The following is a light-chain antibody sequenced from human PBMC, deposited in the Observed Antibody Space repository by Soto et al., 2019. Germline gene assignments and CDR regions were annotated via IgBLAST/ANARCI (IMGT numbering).Light chain of an antibody. V-gene: IGKV1-5*03. Sequence: DIQMTQSPSTLSASLGDRVTITCRASQRINNWLAWYQQKPGQAPKLLIYKASSFESGVPSRFSGSGSGTAFTLTISSLQPDDFATYYCLQYNSYSRTFGQGTKVEIK. CDR2: KAS. CDR1: QRINNW. J-gene: IGKJ1*01. CDR3: LQYNSYSRT.